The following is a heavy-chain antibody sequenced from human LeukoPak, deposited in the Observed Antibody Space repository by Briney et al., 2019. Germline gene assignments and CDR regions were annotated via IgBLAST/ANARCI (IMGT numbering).Heavy chain of an antibody. CDR3: ARDPTDGYNHPRFDY. CDR1: GFTFSSYS. V-gene: IGHV3-21*01. CDR2: ISSSSSYI. D-gene: IGHD5-24*01. J-gene: IGHJ4*02. Sequence: PGGSLRLSCAASGFTFSSYSMNWVRQAPGKGLEWVSSISSSSSYIYYADSVKGRFTISRDNAKNSLYLQMNSLRAEDTAVYYCARDPTDGYNHPRFDYWGRGTLVTVSS.